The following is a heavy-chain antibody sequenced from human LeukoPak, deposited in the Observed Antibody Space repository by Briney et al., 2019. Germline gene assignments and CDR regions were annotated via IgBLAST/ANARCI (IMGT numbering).Heavy chain of an antibody. J-gene: IGHJ4*02. Sequence: GASVKVSCKSAGYTLTDLSIHWVRQAPGQGLEWMGGFDPKDGGTIYAQKFQGRVTMTTATSTATNYMELRRLRSEDTAVYYCATGRFFASSLFDYWREGTMASVPS. CDR1: GYTLTDLS. CDR3: ATGRFFASSLFDY. V-gene: IGHV1-24*01. CDR2: FDPKDGGT. D-gene: IGHD3-3*01.